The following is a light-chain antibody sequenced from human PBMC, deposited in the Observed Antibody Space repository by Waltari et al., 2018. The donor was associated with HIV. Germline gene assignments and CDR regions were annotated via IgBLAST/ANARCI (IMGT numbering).Light chain of an antibody. CDR1: SSDVGGYNY. J-gene: IGLJ3*02. CDR2: EVS. V-gene: IGLV2-14*01. Sequence: QSALTQPASVSGSPGQSITISCTGTSSDVGGYNYVSWYQQHPGKVPKLMIFEVSNRPSGVSNRFSGSKSVNTASLTISGLQAEDEADYYCSSYTTRSTPDPNWVFGGGTKLTVL. CDR3: SSYTTRSTPDPNWV.